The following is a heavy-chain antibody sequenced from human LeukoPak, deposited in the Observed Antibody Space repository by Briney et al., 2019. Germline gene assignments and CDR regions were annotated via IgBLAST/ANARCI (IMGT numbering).Heavy chain of an antibody. CDR2: IYHSGST. J-gene: IGHJ4*02. V-gene: IGHV4-59*01. CDR1: GGSISNYY. CDR3: ARSTQASSTSFDS. D-gene: IGHD6-6*01. Sequence: SETLSLTCTVSGGSISNYYWSWIRQPPGKGLEYIGFIYHSGSTNYNPSLKSRVTMSVDKSKNQCSLRLTSVTAADTAIYFCARSTQASSTSFDSWGQGTLVTASS.